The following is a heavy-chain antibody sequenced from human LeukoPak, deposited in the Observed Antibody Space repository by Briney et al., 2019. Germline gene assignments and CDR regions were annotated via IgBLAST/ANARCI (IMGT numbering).Heavy chain of an antibody. V-gene: IGHV4-39*07. J-gene: IGHJ5*02. Sequence: SETLSLTCTVSGGSIAVSSYYCVWIRQPPGNGLEWIGTIYYSGRTYYKPSLQSRVTISVDTSKNQFSLRLRSVTAADTAVYYCAREVYAAAAYDWFDPWGQGTLVTVSS. CDR1: GGSIAVSSYY. CDR2: IYYSGRT. D-gene: IGHD2-2*01. CDR3: AREVYAAAAYDWFDP.